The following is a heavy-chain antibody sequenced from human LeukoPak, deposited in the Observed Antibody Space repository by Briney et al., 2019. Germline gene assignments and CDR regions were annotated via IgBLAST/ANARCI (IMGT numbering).Heavy chain of an antibody. CDR2: ITSDGDTT. D-gene: IGHD6-13*01. CDR3: VKGVGSSSWAYNWFDP. J-gene: IGHJ5*02. CDR1: GFSFSAYP. V-gene: IGHV3-64D*09. Sequence: GGSLRLSCSASGFSFSAYPMHWVRQAPGKGLLYVSAITSDGDTTYYADSVKGRFTISRDNSKNPLYLQMSSLRPEDTAVYYCVKGVGSSSWAYNWFDPWGQGTLVTVPS.